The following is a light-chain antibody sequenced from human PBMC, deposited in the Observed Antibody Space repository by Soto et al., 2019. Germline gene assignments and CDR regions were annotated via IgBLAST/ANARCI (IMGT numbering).Light chain of an antibody. V-gene: IGKV3-11*01. CDR3: QQRSNSWT. CDR2: DAS. CDR1: QSVSSY. J-gene: IGKJ1*01. Sequence: EILLTQSPATLSLSPGERATLSCRASQSVSSYLTWYQQKPGQAHRLLIYDASNRATAIPARFSGSGSGTDFTLNTSSLDSEDFAVYYCQQRSNSWTFGQETKVETK.